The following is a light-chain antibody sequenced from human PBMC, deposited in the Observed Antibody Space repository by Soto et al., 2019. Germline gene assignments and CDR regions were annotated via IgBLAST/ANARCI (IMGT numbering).Light chain of an antibody. CDR2: EGS. J-gene: IGLJ2*01. V-gene: IGLV2-23*01. Sequence: QSVLTQPASVSGSPGQSITISCTGTSSDVGSYNLVSWCQQHPGKAPKLMIYEGSKRPSGVSNRFSGSKSGNTASLTISGLQAEDEADYYCCSYAGSSTVVFGGGTKLTVL. CDR3: CSYAGSSTVV. CDR1: SSDVGSYNL.